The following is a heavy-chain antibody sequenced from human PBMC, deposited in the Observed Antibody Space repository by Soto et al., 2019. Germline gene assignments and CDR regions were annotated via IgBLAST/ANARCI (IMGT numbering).Heavy chain of an antibody. CDR2: IYYSGST. V-gene: IGHV4-31*03. D-gene: IGHD2-21*02. CDR3: ARVCGGDCHNAFDI. J-gene: IGHJ3*02. CDR1: GGSISSGGYY. Sequence: QVQLQESGPGLVKPSQTLSLTCTVSGGSISSGGYYWSWIRQHPGKGLEWIGYIYYSGSTYYNPALKSRVTISVDTSKNQFSLKLSSVTAADTAVYYCARVCGGDCHNAFDIWGQGTMVTVSS.